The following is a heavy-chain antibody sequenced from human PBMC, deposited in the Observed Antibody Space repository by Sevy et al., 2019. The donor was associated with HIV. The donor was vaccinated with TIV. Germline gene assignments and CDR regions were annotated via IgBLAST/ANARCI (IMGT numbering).Heavy chain of an antibody. CDR2: ISSSSSYI. Sequence: GGSLRLSCAASGFTFSSYSMNWVRQAPGKGLEWVSPISSSSSYIYYADSVKGRFTISRDNAKNSLYLQMNSLRAEDTAVYYCARDGGPECSGGSCYSKKFDYWGQGTLVTVSS. D-gene: IGHD2-15*01. CDR3: ARDGGPECSGGSCYSKKFDY. J-gene: IGHJ4*02. V-gene: IGHV3-21*01. CDR1: GFTFSSYS.